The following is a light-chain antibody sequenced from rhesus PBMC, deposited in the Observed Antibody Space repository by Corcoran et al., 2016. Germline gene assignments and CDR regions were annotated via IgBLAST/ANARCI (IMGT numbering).Light chain of an antibody. V-gene: IGKV3S9*01. CDR3: QHYNNWNS. CDR2: GES. Sequence: EIVMTQSPATLSFSQGERATLSCRASQCVSSYVAWYQQQPEQAPRLLIYGESSRATGLPDRFSGRGSGTDFTLIISSLEPEDVGLYYCQHYNNWNSFGQGTKVEIK. J-gene: IGKJ2*01. CDR1: QCVSSY.